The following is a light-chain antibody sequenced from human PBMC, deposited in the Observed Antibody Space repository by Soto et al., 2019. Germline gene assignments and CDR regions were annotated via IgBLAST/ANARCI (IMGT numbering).Light chain of an antibody. CDR3: HQSDSTPYT. J-gene: IGKJ2*01. CDR1: QSISNS. Sequence: DIQMTQSPSSLSASVGDRVTITCRASQSISNSLNWFQQKPWKAPNLLIYAASTLQGGVPSRFSASGSAGTDFTLTIGSLQPEDFATYYCHQSDSTPYTFGQGTKLDIK. CDR2: AAS. V-gene: IGKV1-39*01.